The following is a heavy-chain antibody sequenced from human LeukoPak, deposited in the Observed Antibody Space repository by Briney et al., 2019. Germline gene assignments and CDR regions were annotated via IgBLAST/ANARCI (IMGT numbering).Heavy chain of an antibody. D-gene: IGHD4-11*01. CDR2: IKQDGSEK. V-gene: IGHV3-7*01. J-gene: IGHJ4*02. CDR1: GFTSSSYW. CDR3: ARVGSTVTTFDY. Sequence: GGSLRLSCAASGFTSSSYWMSWVRQAPGKGLEWVANIKQDGSEKYYVDSVKGRFTISRDNAKNSLYLQMNSLRAEDTAVYYCARVGSTVTTFDYWGQGTLVTVSS.